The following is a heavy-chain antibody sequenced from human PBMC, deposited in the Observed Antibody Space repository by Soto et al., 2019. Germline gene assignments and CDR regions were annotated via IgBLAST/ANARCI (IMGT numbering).Heavy chain of an antibody. D-gene: IGHD2-21*02. V-gene: IGHV4-59*01. CDR2: IYYSGSI. CDR3: AVCGGDCRWFDP. Sequence: SETLSLTCTVSGGSIRSYYWSWIRQPPGKGLEWIGYIYYSGSINYNPSLKSRVTISVYTSRNQFSLKLSSVTAADTAVYYCAVCGGDCRWFDPWGRGTLVTVSS. CDR1: GGSIRSYY. J-gene: IGHJ5*02.